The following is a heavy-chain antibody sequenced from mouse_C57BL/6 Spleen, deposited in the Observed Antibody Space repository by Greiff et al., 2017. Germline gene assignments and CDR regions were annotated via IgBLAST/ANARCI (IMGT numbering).Heavy chain of an antibody. CDR1: GYTFTGYW. D-gene: IGHD2-3*01. J-gene: IGHJ3*01. CDR2: ILPGSGST. CDR3: ARLYDGYYGGFAY. V-gene: IGHV1-9*01. Sequence: VQLQQSGAELMKPGASVKLSCKATGYTFTGYWIEWVKQRPGHGLEWIGEILPGSGSTNYNEKFKGKATFTADTSSNTAYMQLSSLTTEDSAIYYCARLYDGYYGGFAYWGQGTLVTVSA.